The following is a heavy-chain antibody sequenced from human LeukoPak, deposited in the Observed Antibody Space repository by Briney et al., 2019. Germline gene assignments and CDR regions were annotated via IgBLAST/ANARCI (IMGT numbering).Heavy chain of an antibody. Sequence: SVKVSCKASGGTFSSFGITWVRQAPGQGLEWMGGTIPIFGAKHYVQKFRGRVTVTADNSTTTTYMELSSLRSEDTALYYCASYSNWGDFDSWGQGTLVTVSS. V-gene: IGHV1-69*06. D-gene: IGHD7-27*01. J-gene: IGHJ4*02. CDR2: TIPIFGAK. CDR3: ASYSNWGDFDS. CDR1: GGTFSSFG.